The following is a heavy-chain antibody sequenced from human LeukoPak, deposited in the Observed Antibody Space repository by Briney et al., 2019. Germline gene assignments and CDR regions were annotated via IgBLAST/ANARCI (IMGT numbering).Heavy chain of an antibody. CDR1: GYTFTSYG. J-gene: IGHJ5*02. CDR2: ISAYNGNT. V-gene: IGHV1-18*01. CDR3: ARGGDLDYDILTGYYNVMYNWFDP. D-gene: IGHD3-9*01. Sequence: ASVKVSCKASGYTFTSYGISWVRQAPGQGLEWTGWISAYNGNTNYAQKLQGRVTMTTDTSTSTAYMELRSLRSDDTAVYYCARGGDLDYDILTGYYNVMYNWFDPWGQGTLVTVSS.